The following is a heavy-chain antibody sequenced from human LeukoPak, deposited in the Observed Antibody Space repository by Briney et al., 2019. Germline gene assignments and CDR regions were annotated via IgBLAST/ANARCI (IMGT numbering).Heavy chain of an antibody. V-gene: IGHV4-4*07. J-gene: IGHJ4*02. CDR1: GYSINSGYY. CDR3: ARGRGVFDY. Sequence: PSETLSLTCTVSGYSINSGYYWSWIRQPAGKGLEWIGRIYTSGSTNYNPSLKSRVTMSVDTSKNQFSLKLSSVTAADTAVYYCARGRGVFDYWGQGTLVTVSS. D-gene: IGHD3-10*01. CDR2: IYTSGST.